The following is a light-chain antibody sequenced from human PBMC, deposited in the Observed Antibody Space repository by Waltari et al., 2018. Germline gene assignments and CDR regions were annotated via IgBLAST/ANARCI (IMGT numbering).Light chain of an antibody. Sequence: EIVMTQSPATLSLSPGERATLSCRASQSVSSSYLSWYQQKPGQAPRLLIYGASTRATGLPARFSGSGSGTDFTLTISSLQPEDFAVYYCQQDYNQPTFGQGTKLEIK. CDR2: GAS. J-gene: IGKJ2*01. CDR1: QSVSSSY. V-gene: IGKV3D-7*01. CDR3: QQDYNQPT.